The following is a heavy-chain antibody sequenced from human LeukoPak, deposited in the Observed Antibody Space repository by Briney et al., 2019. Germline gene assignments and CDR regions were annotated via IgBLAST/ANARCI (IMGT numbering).Heavy chain of an antibody. CDR2: INPGGSST. D-gene: IGHD1-14*01. Sequence: GGSLRLSRAASGFTFSSYWMHWVRQVPGKGLVWVSRINPGGSSTAYADSVKGRFTISRDNAKNTLYPQMDSLRAEDTAIYYCARSNQADDYWGQGTLVTVSS. CDR1: GFTFSSYW. CDR3: ARSNQADDY. J-gene: IGHJ4*02. V-gene: IGHV3-74*01.